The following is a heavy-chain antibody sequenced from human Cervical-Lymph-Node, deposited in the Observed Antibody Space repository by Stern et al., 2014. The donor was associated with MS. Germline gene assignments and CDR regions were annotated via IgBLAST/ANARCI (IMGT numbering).Heavy chain of an antibody. V-gene: IGHV1-2*02. CDR3: AREIEAAAGNWFDP. CDR1: GYTFTGYY. D-gene: IGHD6-13*01. CDR2: INPNSGGT. Sequence: QVQLVQSGAEVKKPGASVKVSCKASGYTFTGYYMHWVRQAPGQGLEWMGWINPNSGGTNYAQKFQGRVTMTRDTSISTAYMELSRLGSDDTAVLYCAREIEAAAGNWFDPWGQGTLVTVSS. J-gene: IGHJ5*02.